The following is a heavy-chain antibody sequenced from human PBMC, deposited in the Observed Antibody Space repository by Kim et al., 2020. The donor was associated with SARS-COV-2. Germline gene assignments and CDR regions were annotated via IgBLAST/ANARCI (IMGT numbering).Heavy chain of an antibody. Sequence: GGSLRLSCAASGFTFSSYGMHWVRQAPGKGLEWVAVIWSDGSKVVYADSVKGRFTISRDNSKNKLLLQMNSLRAEDTAVYYCVRAGNSFDFWGQGTMVAVSS. J-gene: IGHJ3*01. CDR3: VRAGNSFDF. CDR1: GFTFSSYG. V-gene: IGHV3-33*01. CDR2: IWSDGSKV.